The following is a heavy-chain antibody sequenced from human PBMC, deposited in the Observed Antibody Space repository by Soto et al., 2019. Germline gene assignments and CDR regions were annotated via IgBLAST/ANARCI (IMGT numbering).Heavy chain of an antibody. V-gene: IGHV4-61*01. J-gene: IGHJ3*02. CDR1: GGSVSSGSYY. D-gene: IGHD2-15*01. CDR3: ARMWQLLVTNAFDI. Sequence: QVQLQESGPGLVKPSETLSLTCTVSGGSVSSGSYYWSWIRQPPGKGLEWIGYIYYSGSTNYNPSLKSRVTISVDTSKNQFSLKLSSVTAADTAVYYCARMWQLLVTNAFDIWGQGTMVTVSS. CDR2: IYYSGST.